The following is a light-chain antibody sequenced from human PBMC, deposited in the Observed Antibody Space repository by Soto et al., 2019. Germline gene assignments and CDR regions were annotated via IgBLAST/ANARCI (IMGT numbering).Light chain of an antibody. V-gene: IGKV3-11*01. CDR1: QSVGNS. CDR3: QQRYTWGT. CDR2: DAS. J-gene: IGKJ4*01. Sequence: DIVLTQSPATLSLYPGERATLSCRASQSVGNSLAWFQQKPGQAPKLLIYDASTRATGIPARFSGSGSGTDFTLTISSLEPEDSAVYYCQQRYTWGTFGGGTKVEIK.